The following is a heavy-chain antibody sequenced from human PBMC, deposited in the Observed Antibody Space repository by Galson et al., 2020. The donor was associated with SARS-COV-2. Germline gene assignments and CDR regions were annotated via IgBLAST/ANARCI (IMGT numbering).Heavy chain of an antibody. V-gene: IGHV1-18*01. CDR2: ISAYNGNT. CDR1: GYTFTSYG. J-gene: IGHJ3*02. Sequence: ASVKVSCKASGYTFTSYGISWVRQAPGQGLEWMGWISAYNGNTNYAQKLQGRVTMTTDTSTSTAYMELRSLRSDDTAVYYCAKTYYYDSSGYYGDAFDIWGQGTMVTVAS. D-gene: IGHD3-22*01. CDR3: AKTYYYDSSGYYGDAFDI.